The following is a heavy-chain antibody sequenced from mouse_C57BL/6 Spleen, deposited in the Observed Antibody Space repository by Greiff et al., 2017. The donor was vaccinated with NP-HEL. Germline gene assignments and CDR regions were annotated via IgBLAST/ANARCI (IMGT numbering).Heavy chain of an antibody. V-gene: IGHV5-4*01. CDR1: GFTFSSYA. CDR2: ISDGGSYT. J-gene: IGHJ4*01. CDR3: ARDEDYAMDY. Sequence: DVMLVESGGGLVKPGGSLKLSCAASGFTFSSYAMSWVRQTPEKRLEWVATISDGGSYTYYPDNVKGRFTISRDNAKNNLYLQMSHLKSEDTAMYYCARDEDYAMDYWGQGTSVTVSS.